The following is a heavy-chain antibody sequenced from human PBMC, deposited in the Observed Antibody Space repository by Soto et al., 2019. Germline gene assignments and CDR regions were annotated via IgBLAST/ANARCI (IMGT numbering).Heavy chain of an antibody. CDR1: GFTVSSDY. Sequence: EVHLEESGGGLVQPGGSLRLCYAASGFTVSSDYMSWVRQAPGKGLEWVSVIYSGGSTYYADSVKGRFTISRDNSKNMLYLQMNSLRAEDTAVYYCARDPGDRNGVSVWGQGTTVTVSS. V-gene: IGHV3-66*01. D-gene: IGHD2-8*01. J-gene: IGHJ6*02. CDR2: IYSGGST. CDR3: ARDPGDRNGVSV.